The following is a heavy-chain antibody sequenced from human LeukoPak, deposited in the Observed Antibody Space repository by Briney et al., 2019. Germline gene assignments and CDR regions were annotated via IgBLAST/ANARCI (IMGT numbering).Heavy chain of an antibody. CDR2: ISGSGGST. Sequence: PGGSLRLSCAASGFTFNNAWMNWVRQAPGRGLEWVSAISGSGGSTYSADSVKGRFTISRDNSKNTLYLQMNSLRAEDTAVYYCAKRGYYYDSSGYYYFDYWGQGTLVTVSS. J-gene: IGHJ4*02. CDR3: AKRGYYYDSSGYYYFDY. CDR1: GFTFNNAW. D-gene: IGHD3-22*01. V-gene: IGHV3-23*01.